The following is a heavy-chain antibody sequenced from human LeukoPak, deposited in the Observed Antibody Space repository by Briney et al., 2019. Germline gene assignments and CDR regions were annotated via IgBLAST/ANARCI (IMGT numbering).Heavy chain of an antibody. V-gene: IGHV4-30-4*08. CDR2: IYYSGST. J-gene: IGHJ5*02. D-gene: IGHD2-2*01. CDR3: ARGWGCSSTSCYRTLIPPDWFDP. Sequence: PSETLSLTCTVSDGSISSGDYYWSWIRQPPGKGLEWIGYIYYSGSTYYNPSLKSRVTISVDTSKNQFSLKLSSVTAADTAVYYCARGWGCSSTSCYRTLIPPDWFDPWGQGTLVTVSS. CDR1: DGSISSGDYY.